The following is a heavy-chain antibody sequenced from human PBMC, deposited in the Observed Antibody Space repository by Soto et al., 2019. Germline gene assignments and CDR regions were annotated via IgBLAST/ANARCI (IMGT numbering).Heavy chain of an antibody. CDR3: ARTPRIMITFGGVDY. J-gene: IGHJ4*02. Sequence: GGSLRLSCAASGFTVSSNYMSWVRQAPGKGLEWVSVIYSGGSTYYADSVKGRFTISRDNSKNTLYLQMNSLRAEDTAVYYCARTPRIMITFGGVDYWGQGTLVTVSS. V-gene: IGHV3-66*01. D-gene: IGHD3-16*01. CDR2: IYSGGST. CDR1: GFTVSSNY.